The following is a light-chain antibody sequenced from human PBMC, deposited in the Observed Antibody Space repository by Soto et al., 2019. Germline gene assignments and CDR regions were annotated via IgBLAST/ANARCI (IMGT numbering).Light chain of an antibody. V-gene: IGLV2-14*01. Sequence: ALTQPASVSGSPGQSITISCTGTSSDVGGYNYVSWYQQHPGKAPKLMIYDVSNRPSGVSNRFSGSKSGNTASLTISGLQAEDEADYYCSSYTSSSTVVVFGGGTQLTVL. CDR3: SSYTSSSTVVV. CDR2: DVS. J-gene: IGLJ2*01. CDR1: SSDVGGYNY.